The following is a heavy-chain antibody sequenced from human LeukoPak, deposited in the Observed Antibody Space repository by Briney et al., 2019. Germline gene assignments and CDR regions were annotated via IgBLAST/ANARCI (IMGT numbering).Heavy chain of an antibody. V-gene: IGHV4-59*12. CDR2: IYHSGST. J-gene: IGHJ4*02. CDR3: ARAHESSSYDY. D-gene: IGHD6-6*01. Sequence: SETLSLTCTVSGGSISSYYWSWIRQPPGKGLEWIGYIYHSGSTNYNPSLKSRVTISVDTSKNQFSLKLSSVTAADTAVYYCARAHESSSYDYWGQGTLVTVSS. CDR1: GGSISSYY.